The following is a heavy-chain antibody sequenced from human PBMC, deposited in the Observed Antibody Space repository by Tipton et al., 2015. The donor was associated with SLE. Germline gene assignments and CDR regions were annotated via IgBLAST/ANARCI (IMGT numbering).Heavy chain of an antibody. CDR2: ISYTETT. V-gene: IGHV4-59*12. Sequence: LRLSCTVSGGSISGYHWSWLRQPPGKGLEWIGYISYTETTKYNPSLESRVIISVDTSKNQFSLKLSSVTAADTAVYYCARVQAYEGFDPWGQGTLVTVSS. D-gene: IGHD3-16*01. CDR1: GGSISGYH. CDR3: ARVQAYEGFDP. J-gene: IGHJ5*02.